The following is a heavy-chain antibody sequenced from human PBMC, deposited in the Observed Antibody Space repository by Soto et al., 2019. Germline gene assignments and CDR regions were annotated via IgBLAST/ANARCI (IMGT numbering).Heavy chain of an antibody. V-gene: IGHV1-3*01. Sequence: ASVKVSCKASGYTFTSSGISWVRQAPGQGLEWMGWINAGNGNTKYSQKFQGRVTITRDTSASTAYMELSSLRSEDTAVYYCARGGSLYWYFDLWGRGTLVTVPQ. D-gene: IGHD1-26*01. CDR3: ARGGSLYWYFDL. J-gene: IGHJ2*01. CDR1: GYTFTSSG. CDR2: INAGNGNT.